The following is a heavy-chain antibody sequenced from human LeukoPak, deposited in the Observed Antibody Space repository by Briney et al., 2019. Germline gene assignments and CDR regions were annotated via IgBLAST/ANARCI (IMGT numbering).Heavy chain of an antibody. V-gene: IGHV4-4*02. CDR3: ERVGWELLGPFDH. Sequence: SETLSLTCAVSGGSISSSNWWSWVRQPPGKGLEWIGEIYHSGSTNYNPSLKSRVTIAVDKAKNQFSLKMRSVIASDTAVYYCERVGWELLGPFDHWGQGTLVTVSS. D-gene: IGHD1-26*01. CDR2: IYHSGST. CDR1: GGSISSSNW. J-gene: IGHJ4*02.